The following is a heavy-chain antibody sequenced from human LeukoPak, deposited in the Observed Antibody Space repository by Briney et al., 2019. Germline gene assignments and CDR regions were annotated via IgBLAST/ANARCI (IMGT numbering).Heavy chain of an antibody. J-gene: IGHJ4*02. CDR2: RSFYESVE. V-gene: IGHV3-30*04. Sequence: GRSLTLSCAASGGTFSSYAMHWVRHASRPGQELEAVRSFYESVEFYVYSVRLQFTISRDNAKNILYLQMNSLRREDTADYHCVRGLEEYGGEARVGTPDLWRQGTQVIVCS. D-gene: IGHD2-21*01. CDR1: GGTFSSYA. CDR3: VRGLEEYGGEARVGTPDL.